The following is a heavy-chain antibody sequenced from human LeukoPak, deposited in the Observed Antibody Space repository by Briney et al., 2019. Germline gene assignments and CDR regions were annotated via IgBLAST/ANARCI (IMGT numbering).Heavy chain of an antibody. Sequence: PGGSLRLSCAASGFTFSSYAMSWARQAPGKGLEWIGYIYYSGSTNYSPSLKSRITISADTSKNQFSLKLSSVTAADTAVYYCARDSPQIFPHAFDIWGQGTMVTVSS. CDR2: IYYSGST. CDR1: GFTFSSYA. D-gene: IGHD3-9*01. V-gene: IGHV4-59*01. CDR3: ARDSPQIFPHAFDI. J-gene: IGHJ3*02.